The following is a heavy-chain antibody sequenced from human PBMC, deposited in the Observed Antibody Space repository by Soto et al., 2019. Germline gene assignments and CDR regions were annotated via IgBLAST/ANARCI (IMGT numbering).Heavy chain of an antibody. D-gene: IGHD3-22*01. Sequence: SETLSLTCTVSGGSISSYYWSWIRQPPGKGLEWIGYIYYSGSTNYNPSLKSRVTISVDTSKNQFSLKLSSVTAADTAVYYCARDREYYYDSSGYYFYYYGMDVWGQGTTVTAP. J-gene: IGHJ6*02. CDR2: IYYSGST. CDR3: ARDREYYYDSSGYYFYYYGMDV. V-gene: IGHV4-59*01. CDR1: GGSISSYY.